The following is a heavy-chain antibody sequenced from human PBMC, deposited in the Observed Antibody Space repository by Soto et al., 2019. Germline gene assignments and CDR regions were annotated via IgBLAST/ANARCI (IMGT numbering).Heavy chain of an antibody. D-gene: IGHD2-15*01. CDR1: GFTFSSYA. Sequence: EVQLLESGGGLVQPGGSLRLSCAASGFTFSSYAMNWVRQAPGKGLEWVSTISGSGGSTYYADSVKGRFTISRDNPKNTLYLQMNSLRAEDTAVYYCAKDLSDIVVVVAPTRGDAFDIWGQGTMVTVSS. J-gene: IGHJ3*02. CDR3: AKDLSDIVVVVAPTRGDAFDI. CDR2: ISGSGGST. V-gene: IGHV3-23*01.